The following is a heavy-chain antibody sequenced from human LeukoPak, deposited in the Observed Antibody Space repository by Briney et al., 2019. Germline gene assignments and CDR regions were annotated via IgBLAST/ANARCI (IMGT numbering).Heavy chain of an antibody. CDR1: GYTFTSYY. J-gene: IGHJ4*02. Sequence: ASVKVSCKASGYTFTSYYMHWVRQAPGQGLEWMGWINPNNGGTHYAQKFQGRVTMTRDTSITTAYMELSRLRSDDTAMYYCAREATVVAAGTAGINFDYWGQGTLVTVSS. CDR3: AREATVVAAGTAGINFDY. D-gene: IGHD6-13*01. CDR2: INPNNGGT. V-gene: IGHV1-2*02.